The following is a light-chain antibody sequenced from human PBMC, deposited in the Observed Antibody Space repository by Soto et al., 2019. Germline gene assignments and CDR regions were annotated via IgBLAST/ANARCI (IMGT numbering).Light chain of an antibody. CDR3: QQYGSSGT. V-gene: IGKV3D-15*01. Sequence: ELLMTQSPATLSVSPGERATLSCRASQSVDSNLAWYQQKPGQAPRLLIYDSTNRAAGIPARFSGSRSGTDFTLTISSVEPEDFAVYYCQQYGSSGTFGQGTKVDIK. CDR2: DST. J-gene: IGKJ1*01. CDR1: QSVDSN.